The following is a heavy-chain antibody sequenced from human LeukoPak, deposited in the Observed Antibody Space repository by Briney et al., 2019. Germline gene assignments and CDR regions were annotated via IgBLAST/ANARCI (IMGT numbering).Heavy chain of an antibody. CDR3: ARVRSSWYPAAFDI. CDR2: INPNSGGT. CDR1: GYTFTSYY. V-gene: IGHV1-2*02. D-gene: IGHD6-13*01. Sequence: ASVKVSCKASGYTFTSYYMHWVRQAPGQGLEWMGWINPNSGGTNYAQKFQGRVTMTRDTSISTAYMELSRLRSDDTAVYYCARVRSSWYPAAFDIWGQGTMVTVSS. J-gene: IGHJ3*02.